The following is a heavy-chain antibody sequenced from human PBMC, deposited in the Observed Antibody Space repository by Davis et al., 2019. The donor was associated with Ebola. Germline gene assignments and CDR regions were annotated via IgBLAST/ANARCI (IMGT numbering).Heavy chain of an antibody. J-gene: IGHJ5*02. V-gene: IGHV3-33*01. CDR1: GFTFSSYG. Sequence: GESLKISCAASGFTFSSYGMHWVRQAPGKGLEWVAVIWYDGSNKYYADSVKGRFTISRDNAKNSLYLQMNSLRAEDTAVYYCARGQQWLVRTGWFDPWGQGTLVTVSS. CDR3: ARGQQWLVRTGWFDP. CDR2: IWYDGSNK. D-gene: IGHD6-19*01.